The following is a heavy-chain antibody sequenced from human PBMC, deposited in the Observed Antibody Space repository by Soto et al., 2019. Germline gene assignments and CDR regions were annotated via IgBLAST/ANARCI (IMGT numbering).Heavy chain of an antibody. CDR2: ILYSGTT. D-gene: IGHD2-8*01. CDR1: GGSISSGDYY. Sequence: QVHLQESGPGLVKPSQTLSLTCTVSGGSISSGDYYWSWIRQPPGKGLEWIGYILYSGTTNYNPSIESRLTISVDTSKNQFSLKLTSVTAADTAVYYCARNGALDYWGRGTLVTVSS. CDR3: ARNGALDY. V-gene: IGHV4-30-4*01. J-gene: IGHJ4*02.